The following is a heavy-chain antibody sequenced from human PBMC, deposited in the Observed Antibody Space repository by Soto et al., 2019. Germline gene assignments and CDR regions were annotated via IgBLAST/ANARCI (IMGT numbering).Heavy chain of an antibody. D-gene: IGHD2-15*01. J-gene: IGHJ3*01. V-gene: IGHV3-66*01. CDR1: GFTVSSNY. Sequence: PGGSLRLSCAASGFTVSSNYMSWVRQAPGKGLEWVSVIYSGGSTYYADSVKGRFTISRDNSKNTLYLQMNSLRAEDTAVYYCARGPGYCSGGSCYPSWGQGTMVTVS. CDR3: ARGPGYCSGGSCYPS. CDR2: IYSGGST.